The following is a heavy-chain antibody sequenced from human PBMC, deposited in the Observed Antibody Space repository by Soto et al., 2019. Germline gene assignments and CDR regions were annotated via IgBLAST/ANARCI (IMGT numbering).Heavy chain of an antibody. CDR2: INYDGSSK. CDR3: ARCKQKVIHCAMDV. D-gene: IGHD2-21*01. Sequence: QVHLVESGGGAVQARRSLRVSCATSGFTFSAYGMHWVRQAPGKGLEWVAFINYDGSSKFYGDSVKGRFTVSRDNSKNTLFLHLKSLRGEDTATYYCARCKQKVIHCAMDVWGQGATVTVTS. V-gene: IGHV3-33*01. J-gene: IGHJ6*02. CDR1: GFTFSAYG.